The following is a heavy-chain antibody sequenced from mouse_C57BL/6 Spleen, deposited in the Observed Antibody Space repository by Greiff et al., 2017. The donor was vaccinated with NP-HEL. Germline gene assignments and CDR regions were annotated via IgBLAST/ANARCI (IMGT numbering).Heavy chain of an antibody. CDR1: GYTFTSYW. CDR3: ARREGPNVDY. Sequence: QVQLQQPGAELVKPGASVKLSCKASGYTFTSYWMQWVKQRPGQGLEWIGEIDPSDSYTNYNQKFKGKATLTVDISSSTAYMQLSSLTTGDSAVYYCARREGPNVDYWGQGTTLTVSS. J-gene: IGHJ2*01. V-gene: IGHV1-50*01. CDR2: IDPSDSYT.